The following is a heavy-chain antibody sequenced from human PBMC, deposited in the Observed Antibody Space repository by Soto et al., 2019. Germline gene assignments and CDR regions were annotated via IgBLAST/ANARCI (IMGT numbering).Heavy chain of an antibody. CDR3: ARDRGIAEAGTYQSGTFDY. J-gene: IGHJ4*02. V-gene: IGHV1-69*12. CDR1: GGTFSSYA. D-gene: IGHD6-19*01. CDR2: IIPIFGTA. Sequence: QVQLVQSGAEVKKPGSSVKVSCKASGGTFSSYAISWVRQAPGQGLEWMGGIIPIFGTANYAQKFQGRVTITADESTSTAYMELSSLRSEDTAVYYCARDRGIAEAGTYQSGTFDYWGQGTLVTVSS.